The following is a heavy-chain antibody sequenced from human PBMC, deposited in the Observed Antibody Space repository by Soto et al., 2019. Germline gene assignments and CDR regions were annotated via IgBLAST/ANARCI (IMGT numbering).Heavy chain of an antibody. Sequence: GGSLRLSCAASGFTFSSYSMNWVRQAPGKGLEWVSSISSSSSYIYYADSVKGRFTISRDNAKNSLYLQMNSLRAEDTAVYYCAVRGGYTTPFDYWGQGTLVTVSS. CDR3: AVRGGYTTPFDY. J-gene: IGHJ4*02. CDR2: ISSSSSYI. D-gene: IGHD1-26*01. V-gene: IGHV3-21*01. CDR1: GFTFSSYS.